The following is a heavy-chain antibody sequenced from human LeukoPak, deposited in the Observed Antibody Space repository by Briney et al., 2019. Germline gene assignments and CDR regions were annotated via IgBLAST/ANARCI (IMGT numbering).Heavy chain of an antibody. Sequence: SVKVSCKASGGTFSSYAISWVRQAPGQGLEWMGRIIPIFGIANYAQKFQGRITITADKSTSTAYMELSSLRSEDTAVYYCAISRRSGYCSSTSCYTDYYYYGMDVWGQGTTVTVSS. CDR3: AISRRSGYCSSTSCYTDYYYYGMDV. D-gene: IGHD2-2*02. J-gene: IGHJ6*02. CDR1: GGTFSSYA. V-gene: IGHV1-69*04. CDR2: IIPIFGIA.